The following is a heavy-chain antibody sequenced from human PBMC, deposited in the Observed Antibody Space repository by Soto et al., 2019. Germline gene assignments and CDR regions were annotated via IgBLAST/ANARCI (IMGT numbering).Heavy chain of an antibody. Sequence: QVQLQESGPGLVKPSETLSLTCTVSGGSVSSGSHYWSWIRQPPGKGLEWIGHISYSGSTNYNPSLKSRVTISVDTSKNQFALRLTSVTAADTAVYYCARSWSQGYSYSYTYRGQGILVTVSS. CDR3: ARSWSQGYSYSYTY. CDR1: GGSVSSGSHY. J-gene: IGHJ4*02. V-gene: IGHV4-61*01. CDR2: ISYSGST. D-gene: IGHD5-18*01.